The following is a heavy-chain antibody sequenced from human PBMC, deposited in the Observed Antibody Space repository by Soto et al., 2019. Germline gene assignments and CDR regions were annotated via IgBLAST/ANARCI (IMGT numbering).Heavy chain of an antibody. CDR2: IYYSGST. D-gene: IGHD3-3*01. V-gene: IGHV4-59*01. CDR1: GGSICSYY. Sequence: SESLSLTCTVSGGSICSYYWSWIRQPPGKGLERIGYIYYSGSTNYNPSLKSRVTISVDTSKNQFSLKLSSVTAADTAVYYCARVLGTYYDFWSGYYGWFDPWGQGTLVTVSS. CDR3: ARVLGTYYDFWSGYYGWFDP. J-gene: IGHJ5*02.